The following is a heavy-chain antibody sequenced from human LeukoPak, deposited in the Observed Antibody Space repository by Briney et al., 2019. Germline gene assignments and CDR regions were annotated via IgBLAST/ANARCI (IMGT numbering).Heavy chain of an antibody. CDR2: INHSGST. J-gene: IGHJ5*02. CDR3: ARGREMATISTNWFDP. CDR1: GGSFSGYY. V-gene: IGHV4-34*01. Sequence: SETLSLTCAVYGGSFSGYYWSWIRQPPRKGLEWIGEINHSGSTNYNPSLKSRVTISVDTSKNQFSLKLSSVTAADTAVYYCARGREMATISTNWFDPWGRGTLVTVSS. D-gene: IGHD5-24*01.